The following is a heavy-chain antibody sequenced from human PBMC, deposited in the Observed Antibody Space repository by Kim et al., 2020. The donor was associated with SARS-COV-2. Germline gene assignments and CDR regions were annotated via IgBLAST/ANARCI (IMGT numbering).Heavy chain of an antibody. CDR2: ISAYNGNT. CDR3: ARVGHWQWLVYYYYGMDV. D-gene: IGHD6-19*01. J-gene: IGHJ6*02. Sequence: ASVKVSCKASGYTFTSYGISWVRQAPGQGLEWMGWISAYNGNTNYAQKLQGRVTMTTDTSTSTAYMELRSLRSDDTAVYYCARVGHWQWLVYYYYGMDVWGQGTTVTVSS. CDR1: GYTFTSYG. V-gene: IGHV1-18*04.